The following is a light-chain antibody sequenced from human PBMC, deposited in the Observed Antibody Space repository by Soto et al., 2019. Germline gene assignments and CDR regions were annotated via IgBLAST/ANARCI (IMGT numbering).Light chain of an antibody. CDR2: DAS. J-gene: IGKJ2*01. CDR3: QQYGSSPPYT. Sequence: EIVLTQSPGILSLSPGERATLSCRASQSVSRTSLAWYQQKPGLAPRLVIYDASSRATGIPDRFSGSGSGTDFTLTISRLEPEDFALYYCQQYGSSPPYTFGQGTKLEI. V-gene: IGKV3-20*01. CDR1: QSVSRTS.